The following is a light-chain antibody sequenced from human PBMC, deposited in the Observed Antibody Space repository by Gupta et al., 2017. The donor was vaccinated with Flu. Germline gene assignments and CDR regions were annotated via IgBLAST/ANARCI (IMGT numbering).Light chain of an antibody. CDR2: RDD. CDR1: NSNTASNY. CDR3: STWDDSLSGYV. V-gene: IGLV1-47*03. J-gene: IGLJ1*01. Sequence: QSVLTQPPSASGAPGQRVTISCSGSNSNTASNYVYWYQQFAGTAPKLLIYRDDQRPSGVPDRFSGSKSGTSASLAISGLWSEDEADYYCSTWDDSLSGYVFGSGTKVTVL.